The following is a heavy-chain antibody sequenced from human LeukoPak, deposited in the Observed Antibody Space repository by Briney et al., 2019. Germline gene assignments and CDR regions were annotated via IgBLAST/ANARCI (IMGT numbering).Heavy chain of an antibody. V-gene: IGHV3-23*01. J-gene: IGHJ4*02. D-gene: IGHD4-4*01. Sequence: GGSLRLSCAASGFTFSNYAMTWVRQTPRKGLEWVSAITGSGGTTYYAESVKGRFTISRDNSKNTLYLQMNSLRAEDTAVYYCAKCDDSSNYVSDYWGQGTLVTVSS. CDR1: GFTFSNYA. CDR2: ITGSGGTT. CDR3: AKCDDSSNYVSDY.